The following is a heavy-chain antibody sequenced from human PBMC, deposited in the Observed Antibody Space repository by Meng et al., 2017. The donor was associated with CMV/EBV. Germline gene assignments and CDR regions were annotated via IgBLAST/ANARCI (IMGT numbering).Heavy chain of an antibody. V-gene: IGHV4-34*01. D-gene: IGHD2-2*01. J-gene: IGHJ5*02. CDR1: GSFSGYY. CDR3: ARRVGRVVPAAIHWFDP. Sequence: GSFSGYYWSLIRQPPEKGLEWIGEINHSGSTNYNPSLKSRVTISVDTSKNQCSLKLSSVTAADTSVYYCARRVGRVVPAAIHWFDPWGQGTLVTVSS. CDR2: INHSGST.